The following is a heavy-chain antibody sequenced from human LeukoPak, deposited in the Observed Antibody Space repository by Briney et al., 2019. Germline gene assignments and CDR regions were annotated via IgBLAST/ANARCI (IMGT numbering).Heavy chain of an antibody. Sequence: SETLSLTCAVYGGSFSGYYWSWIRQPPGKGLEWIGEINHSGSTNYNPSLKGRVTISVDTSKNQFSLKMRSVTAADTAVYYCARHVAPDMDYFDYWGQGTLVTVSS. CDR3: ARHVAPDMDYFDY. J-gene: IGHJ4*02. V-gene: IGHV4-34*01. CDR2: INHSGST. D-gene: IGHD2-15*01. CDR1: GGSFSGYY.